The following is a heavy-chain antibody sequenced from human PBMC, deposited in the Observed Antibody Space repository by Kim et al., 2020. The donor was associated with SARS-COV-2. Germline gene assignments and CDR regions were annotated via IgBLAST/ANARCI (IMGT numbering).Heavy chain of an antibody. V-gene: IGHV4-34*01. CDR2: INHSGST. CDR1: GGSFSGYY. Sequence: SETLSLTCAVYGGSFSGYYWSWIRQPPGKGLEWIGEINHSGSTNYNPSLKSRVTISVDTSKNQFSLKLSSVTAADTAVYYCARGPTYLISPRPKYFQHWGQGTLVTVSS. D-gene: IGHD2-21*01. J-gene: IGHJ1*01. CDR3: ARGPTYLISPRPKYFQH.